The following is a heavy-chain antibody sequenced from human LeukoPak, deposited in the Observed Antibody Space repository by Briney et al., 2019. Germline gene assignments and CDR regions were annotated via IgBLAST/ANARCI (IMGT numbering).Heavy chain of an antibody. CDR1: GFTFTGSA. CDR3: AALRRGRVGYYFDY. V-gene: IGHV1-58*01. Sequence: SVKVSCKASGFTFTGSAVQWVRQARGQRLECIGWIVVGSGNTNYAQKLQERVTTTRDMSTSTAYMELSSLRSEDTAVYYCAALRRGRVGYYFDYWGQGTLVTVSS. J-gene: IGHJ4*02. D-gene: IGHD3-10*01. CDR2: IVVGSGNT.